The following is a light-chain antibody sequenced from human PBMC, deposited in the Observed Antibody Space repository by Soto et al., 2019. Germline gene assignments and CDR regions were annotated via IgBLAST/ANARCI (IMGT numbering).Light chain of an antibody. J-gene: IGLJ2*01. Sequence: QSVLTQPPSASGTPGQRVTISCSGSSSNIGSRSVNWYQQLPGTAPKLLIHNNSQRPSGVPDRFSGSKSGTSASLAISGLQSEDEADYYCAAWDDSLNGPVFGGGTKVTVL. V-gene: IGLV1-44*01. CDR3: AAWDDSLNGPV. CDR2: NNS. CDR1: SSNIGSRS.